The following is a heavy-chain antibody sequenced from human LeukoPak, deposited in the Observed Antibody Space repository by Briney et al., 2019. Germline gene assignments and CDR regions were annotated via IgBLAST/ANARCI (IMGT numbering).Heavy chain of an antibody. J-gene: IGHJ4*02. CDR2: LNPKRGNT. CDR3: TTSPLRNDY. V-gene: IGHV1-8*01. Sequence: ASVKVSCKASGYTLTSYDLQWVRQATGQGLEWVGWLNPKRGNTAYAQKFQGRVTLTRDSSLTTAYMELTRLSSEDTAVYYCTTSPLRNDYWGQGTLVTVSS. D-gene: IGHD4-11*01. CDR1: GYTLTSYD.